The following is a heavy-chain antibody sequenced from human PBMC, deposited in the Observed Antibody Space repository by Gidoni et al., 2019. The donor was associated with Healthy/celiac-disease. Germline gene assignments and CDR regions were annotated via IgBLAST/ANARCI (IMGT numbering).Heavy chain of an antibody. CDR1: GFSLSNARMG. CDR2: IFSNDEK. V-gene: IGHV2-26*01. CDR3: ARADYVLGWFDP. D-gene: IGHD3-16*01. J-gene: IGHJ5*02. Sequence: QVTLKESGPVLVKPTETLTLPCTVSGFSLSNARMGVSWIRQPPGKALEWLAHIFSNDEKSYSTPLKSRLTISKDTSKSQVVLTMTNMDPVDTATYYCARADYVLGWFDPWGQGTLVTVSS.